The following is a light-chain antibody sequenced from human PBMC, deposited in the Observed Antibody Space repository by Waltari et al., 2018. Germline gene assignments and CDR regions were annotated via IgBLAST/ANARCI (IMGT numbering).Light chain of an antibody. CDR3: RQSYSTPYT. V-gene: IGKV1-39*01. CDR2: AAS. CDR1: QTVNTY. Sequence: DILLTQSPDFLSAFVGDRVTISSRSSQTVNTYLNWYQQKLGETPKLQIYAASTLQSGVPPRFSGTGSGKVFTLTILSLPPEDFATYFCRQSYSTPYTFGPGT. J-gene: IGKJ2*01.